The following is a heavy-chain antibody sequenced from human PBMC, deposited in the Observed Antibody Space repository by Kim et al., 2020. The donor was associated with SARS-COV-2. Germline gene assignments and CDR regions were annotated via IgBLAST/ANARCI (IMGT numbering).Heavy chain of an antibody. D-gene: IGHD4-17*01. CDR2: ISGSGGKT. J-gene: IGHJ4*02. CDR1: GFTFSSYA. CDR3: AKVTATTVTTHCDY. V-gene: IGHV3-23*01. Sequence: GGSLRLSCAASGFTFSSYAMSWVRQAPGKGLEWVSGISGSGGKTYYADSVKGRFTISRDNSMDTLYLQLNSLRAEDTAIYYCAKVTATTVTTHCDYWGQGTLVTVSS.